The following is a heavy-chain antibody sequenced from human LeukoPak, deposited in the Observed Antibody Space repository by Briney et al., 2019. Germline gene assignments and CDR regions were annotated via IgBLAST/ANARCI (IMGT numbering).Heavy chain of an antibody. J-gene: IGHJ4*02. CDR1: GFTFSIYW. CDR2: IRTESEGELT. CDR3: TADLSDSSAWSFDY. D-gene: IGHD3-22*01. V-gene: IGHV3-15*01. Sequence: GGSLRLSCAASGFTFSIYWMSWVRQAPGKGVEWFGRIRTESEGELTEYPGPVKRRFTISRHHSKNTLYLQMNSLRTEDTAVYYCTADLSDSSAWSFDYWGQGTLVTVSS.